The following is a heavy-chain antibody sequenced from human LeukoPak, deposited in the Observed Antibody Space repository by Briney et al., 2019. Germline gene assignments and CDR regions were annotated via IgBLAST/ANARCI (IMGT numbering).Heavy chain of an antibody. Sequence: PGGSLRLSCAASGFDFSNYWMSWVRQAPGKGLEWVANIKQDGSEKYYVDSVKGRFTISRDNAKNSLYMQMNSLRAADTAVYFCARDRWGYSYGGDWGQGTLVTVSS. CDR3: ARDRWGYSYGGD. D-gene: IGHD5-18*01. CDR2: IKQDGSEK. V-gene: IGHV3-7*01. J-gene: IGHJ4*02. CDR1: GFDFSNYW.